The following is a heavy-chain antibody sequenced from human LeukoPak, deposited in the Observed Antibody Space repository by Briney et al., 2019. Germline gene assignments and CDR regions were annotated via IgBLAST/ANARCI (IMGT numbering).Heavy chain of an antibody. CDR3: ARDFDAYYFDY. V-gene: IGHV1-3*01. CDR2: INAGNGNT. D-gene: IGHD3-9*01. CDR1: GYTFTSYA. Sequence: ASVKVSCKAPGYTFTSYAMHWVRQAPGQRLEWMGWINAGNGNTKYSQKFQGRVTITRDTSASTAYMELSSLRSEDTAVYYCARDFDAYYFDYWGQGTLVTVSS. J-gene: IGHJ4*02.